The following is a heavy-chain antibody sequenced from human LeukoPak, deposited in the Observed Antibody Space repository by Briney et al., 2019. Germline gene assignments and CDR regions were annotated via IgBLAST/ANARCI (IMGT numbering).Heavy chain of an antibody. D-gene: IGHD2-2*01. CDR3: ARHAVVVPAASWVYTNHYYYYMDV. V-gene: IGHV4-38-2*01. CDR2: IYHNGNT. J-gene: IGHJ6*03. Sequence: ASETLSLTCAVSGYSISSGYYWAWIRQPPGKGLEWIGKIYHNGNTYYNPSLKGRVTISVDTSKNQFSLKLSSVTAADTALYYCARHAVVVPAASWVYTNHYYYYMDVWGKGTTVTVSS. CDR1: GYSISSGYY.